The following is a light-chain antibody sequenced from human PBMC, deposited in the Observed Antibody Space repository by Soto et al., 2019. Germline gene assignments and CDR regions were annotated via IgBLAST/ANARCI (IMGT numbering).Light chain of an antibody. J-gene: IGLJ1*01. Sequence: QSALTQPASVSGSPGQSITISCTGTSSDVGGYNYVSWYQQHPGKAPKLMIYDVSNRPSGVSYLFSGSKSGNTASLTISGLQAEDEADYYCSSYTSSSTLYVFGTGTKLTVL. CDR2: DVS. CDR1: SSDVGGYNY. V-gene: IGLV2-14*03. CDR3: SSYTSSSTLYV.